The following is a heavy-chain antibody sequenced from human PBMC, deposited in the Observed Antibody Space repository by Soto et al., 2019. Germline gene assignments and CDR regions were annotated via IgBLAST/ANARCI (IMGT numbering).Heavy chain of an antibody. D-gene: IGHD6-19*01. CDR2: IYYSGST. CDR3: ATYVPDKLAVAGTSDAFDI. V-gene: IGHV4-59*01. J-gene: IGHJ3*02. CDR1: GGSISSYY. Sequence: SETLSLTCTVSGGSISSYYWSWIRQPPGKGLEWIADIYYSGSTNYSPSLKSRVTISVDTSKNQFSLNLSSVTAADTAEYFCATYVPDKLAVAGTSDAFDIWGQGTMVTVSS.